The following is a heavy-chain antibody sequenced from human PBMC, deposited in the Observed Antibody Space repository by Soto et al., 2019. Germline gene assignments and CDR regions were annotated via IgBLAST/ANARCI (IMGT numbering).Heavy chain of an antibody. J-gene: IGHJ5*02. V-gene: IGHV3-11*01. Sequence: QVQLVESGGGSVKPGESLRLSCAASGFTFSDYSMNWIRQAPGRGLEWVSYISSSGSTIYYADSVKGRFTISRDNAKNSLYLQMNRLRAEDTAVYYCASRLVTGRCCDPWGQGTLVTVSS. CDR1: GFTFSDYS. CDR3: ASRLVTGRCCDP. CDR2: ISSSGSTI. D-gene: IGHD2-21*01.